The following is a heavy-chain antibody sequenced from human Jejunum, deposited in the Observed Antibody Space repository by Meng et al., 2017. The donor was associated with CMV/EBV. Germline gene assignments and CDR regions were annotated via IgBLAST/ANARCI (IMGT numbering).Heavy chain of an antibody. J-gene: IGHJ4*02. CDR1: DSVSRDSVG. V-gene: IGHV6-1*01. CDR2: TYYRSRWLY. D-gene: IGHD6-19*01. Sequence: DSVSRDSVGWNWIRQSPSRGLEWLGRTYYRSRWLYDYAPSVRSRITIDADTSKNEVSLRLKSVTPEDMAVYYCARRHFSGWYYFDSWGQGTLVTVSS. CDR3: ARRHFSGWYYFDS.